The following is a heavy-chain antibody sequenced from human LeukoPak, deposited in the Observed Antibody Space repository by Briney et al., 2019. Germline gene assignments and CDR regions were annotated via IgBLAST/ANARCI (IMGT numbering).Heavy chain of an antibody. CDR1: GFTFSSYA. D-gene: IGHD2-8*02. Sequence: GGSLRLSCAASGFTFSSYAMSWARQAPGKGLEWVSAISGSGGSTYYADSVKGRFTISRDNSKNTLYLQMNSLRAEDTAVYYCAPPRGGVWADYFDYWGQGTLVTVSS. CDR3: APPRGGVWADYFDY. J-gene: IGHJ4*02. V-gene: IGHV3-23*01. CDR2: ISGSGGST.